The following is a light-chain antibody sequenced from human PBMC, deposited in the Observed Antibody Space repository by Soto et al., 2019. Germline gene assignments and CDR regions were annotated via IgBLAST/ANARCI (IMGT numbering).Light chain of an antibody. J-gene: IGLJ1*01. V-gene: IGLV1-51*01. CDR1: SSNIGKNY. Sequence: QSVLTQSPAVSAAPGQTVIITCSGTSSNIGKNYVSWYQQFPGKAPKLLIYDTYQRLSGIPDRVSGSKSGTSATLGITGLQTGDEADYYCSSYTSSSTLRVFGTGTKVTVL. CDR2: DTY. CDR3: SSYTSSSTLRV.